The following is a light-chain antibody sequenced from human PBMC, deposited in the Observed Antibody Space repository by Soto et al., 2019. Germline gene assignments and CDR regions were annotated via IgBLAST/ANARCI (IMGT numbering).Light chain of an antibody. CDR1: HSLLQNDGKTY. CDR2: EVS. J-gene: IGKJ5*01. V-gene: IGKV2D-29*01. CDR3: MQTIQLPIT. Sequence: DIVMIQTPLSLSVTPGQPAAIASKSSHSLLQNDGKTYFFWLLQKQGKTPQLLIYEVSKRFSGVPERFSGSGSGTEFTLKISRVEPEDVWVYFCMQTIQLPITFGQGTRLEIK.